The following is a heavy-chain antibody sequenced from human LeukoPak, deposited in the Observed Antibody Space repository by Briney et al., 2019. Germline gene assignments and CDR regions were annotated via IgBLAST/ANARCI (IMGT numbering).Heavy chain of an antibody. Sequence: GGSLRLSCTVSGFAFSGYAMNWVRQAPGKGLEWVSTISGNGAFTYYADSVQGRFTISRDNSKNTLSVQMNSLRAEDTAVYYCAKDYDSGGLRWVDSWGQGTLVSVSS. D-gene: IGHD2-2*01. J-gene: IGHJ4*02. V-gene: IGHV3-23*01. CDR2: ISGNGAFT. CDR3: AKDYDSGGLRWVDS. CDR1: GFAFSGYA.